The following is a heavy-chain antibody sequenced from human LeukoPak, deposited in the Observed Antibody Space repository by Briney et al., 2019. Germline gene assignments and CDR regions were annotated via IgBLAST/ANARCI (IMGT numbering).Heavy chain of an antibody. CDR1: GFTFSSYW. J-gene: IGHJ3*01. Sequence: PGGSLRLSCAASGFTFSSYWMHWVRQAPGKGLVWVSRSNSDGSTTNYADSVKGRFTLSIDNARNTLLLQMNSLRGEDTAVYYCARANLGAFDVWGQGTMVTVSS. CDR3: ARANLGAFDV. V-gene: IGHV3-74*01. CDR2: SNSDGSTT. D-gene: IGHD7-27*01.